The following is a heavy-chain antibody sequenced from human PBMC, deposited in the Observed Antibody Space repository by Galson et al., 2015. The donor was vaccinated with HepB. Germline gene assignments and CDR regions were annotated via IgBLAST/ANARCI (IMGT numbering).Heavy chain of an antibody. V-gene: IGHV1-18*01. D-gene: IGHD4-17*01. CDR3: ARDLRVGRSDDLYNWFDP. J-gene: IGHJ5*02. Sequence: SVKVSCKASGYTFTSYGISWVRQAPGQGLEWMGWISAYNGNTNYAQKLQGRVTMTTDTSTSTAYMELRSLRSDDTAVYYCARDLRVGRSDDLYNWFDPWGQGTLVTVSS. CDR1: GYTFTSYG. CDR2: ISAYNGNT.